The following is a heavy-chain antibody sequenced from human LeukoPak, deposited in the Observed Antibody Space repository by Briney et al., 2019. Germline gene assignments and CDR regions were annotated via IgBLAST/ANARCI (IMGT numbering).Heavy chain of an antibody. Sequence: SETLSLTCSVSGGSISTYYWSWVRQPPGKGLEWIGEINHSGSTNYNPSLKSRVTISVDTSKNQFSLKLSSVTAADTAVYYCARDHGGWFDPWGQGTLVTVSS. D-gene: IGHD3-16*01. J-gene: IGHJ5*02. CDR1: GGSISTYY. CDR2: INHSGST. CDR3: ARDHGGWFDP. V-gene: IGHV4-34*01.